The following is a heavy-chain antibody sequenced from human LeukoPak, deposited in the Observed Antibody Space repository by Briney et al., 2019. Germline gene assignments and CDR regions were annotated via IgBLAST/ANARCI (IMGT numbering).Heavy chain of an antibody. V-gene: IGHV3-74*01. CDR1: GFSFSNSW. CDR3: PSAPSLANFWPVYPHY. Sequence: SGGSLRLSCAASGFSFSNSWMHWVRQAPGKGLVWVSRINSDGTTTYYADSVKGRFTISRDNAKNTLFLQMNSLRPEDTALYYCPSAPSLANFWPVYPHYWGQGPLVTVS. J-gene: IGHJ4*02. CDR2: INSDGTTT. D-gene: IGHD3/OR15-3a*01.